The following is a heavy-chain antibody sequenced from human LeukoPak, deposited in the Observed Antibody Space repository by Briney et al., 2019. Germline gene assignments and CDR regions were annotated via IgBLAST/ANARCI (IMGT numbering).Heavy chain of an antibody. D-gene: IGHD6-13*01. CDR3: ARYPFSSWYLWFGP. V-gene: IGHV1-2*02. CDR2: INPNSGGT. J-gene: IGHJ5*02. Sequence: ASVKVSCKASGYTFTGYYMHWVRQAPGQGLEWMGWINPNSGGTNYAQKFQGRVTMTRDTSISTAYMELSRLRSDDTAVYYCARYPFSSWYLWFGPWGQGTLVTVSS. CDR1: GYTFTGYY.